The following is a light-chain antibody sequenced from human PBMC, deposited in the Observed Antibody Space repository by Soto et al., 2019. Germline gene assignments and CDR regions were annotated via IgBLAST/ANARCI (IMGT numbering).Light chain of an antibody. J-gene: IGKJ5*01. V-gene: IGKV1-5*03. CDR3: RHYYSYPIS. CDR2: EAS. Sequence: DIPMTQSPSTLSASVGDSVTITCRASQSISSWLAWYQQKPGRAPNLLIYEASILETGVPSRFSGSGSGTEFTLTISSLQPDYFATYYGRHYYSYPISFGQGTRLEIK. CDR1: QSISSW.